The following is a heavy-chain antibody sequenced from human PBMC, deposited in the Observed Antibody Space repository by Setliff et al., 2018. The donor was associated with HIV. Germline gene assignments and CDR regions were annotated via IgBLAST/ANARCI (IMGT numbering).Heavy chain of an antibody. D-gene: IGHD6-13*01. Sequence: PSETLSLTCTVSGGSISSGGYYWSWIRQHPGKGLEWIGEINHSGSTNYNPSLKSRVTISVDTSKDQFSLKLSSVTAADTAVYYCARGLGQQLGRFWYFDLWGRGTLVTVSS. J-gene: IGHJ2*01. V-gene: IGHV4-31*03. CDR3: ARGLGQQLGRFWYFDL. CDR1: GGSISSGGYY. CDR2: INHSGST.